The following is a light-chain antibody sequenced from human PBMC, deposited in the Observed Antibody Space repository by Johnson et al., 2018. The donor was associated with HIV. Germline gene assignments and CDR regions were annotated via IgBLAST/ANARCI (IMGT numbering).Light chain of an antibody. CDR1: SSNIGNNY. V-gene: IGLV1-51*01. CDR2: DNN. J-gene: IGLJ1*01. Sequence: QSVLTQPPSVSAAPGQKVTISCSGSSSNIGNNYVSWYQQLPGTAPKLLIYDNNKRPSGIPDRFSGSKSGTSATLGITRLQTGDEADYYCGTWDSSLRKVFVTGTKVTVL. CDR3: GTWDSSLRKV.